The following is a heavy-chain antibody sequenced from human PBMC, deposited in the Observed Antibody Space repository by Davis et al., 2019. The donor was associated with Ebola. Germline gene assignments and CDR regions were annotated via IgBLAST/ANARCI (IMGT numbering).Heavy chain of an antibody. V-gene: IGHV1-2*06. CDR3: ARDTRPRGPYGMDV. CDR1: GYTFTSYG. J-gene: IGHJ6*04. Sequence: ASVQVTCKASGYTFTSYGISWVRHAPGQGLEWMGRINPNSGGTNYAQKFQGRVTMTRDTSISTAYMELSRLRSDDTAVYYCARDTRPRGPYGMDVWGKGTTVTVSS. D-gene: IGHD6-6*01. CDR2: INPNSGGT.